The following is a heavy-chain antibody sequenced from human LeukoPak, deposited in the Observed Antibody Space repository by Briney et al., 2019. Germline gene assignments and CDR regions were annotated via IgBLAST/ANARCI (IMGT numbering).Heavy chain of an antibody. D-gene: IGHD1-26*01. CDR2: INPNSGGT. J-gene: IGHJ5*02. V-gene: IGHV1-2*02. Sequence: GASVKVSCKASGYTFTGYYVHWVRRAPGQGLEWMGWINPNSGGTDFAQKFQGRVTMTRDTSISTAYMELSRLRSDDTAVYYCARTPQWELLNWFDPWGQGTLVIVSS. CDR3: ARTPQWELLNWFDP. CDR1: GYTFTGYY.